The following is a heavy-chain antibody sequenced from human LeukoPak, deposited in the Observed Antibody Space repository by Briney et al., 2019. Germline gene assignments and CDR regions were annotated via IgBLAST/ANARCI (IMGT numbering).Heavy chain of an antibody. J-gene: IGHJ4*02. CDR1: GGSISSYY. CDR3: ARAPREDYDILTGYYYAGSFDY. D-gene: IGHD3-9*01. Sequence: SETLSLTCTVSGGSISSYYWSWIRQPPGKGLEWIGYIYTSGSTNYNPSLKSRVTISVDTSKNQFSLKLSSVTAADTAVYYCARAPREDYDILTGYYYAGSFDYWGQGTLVTVSS. CDR2: IYTSGST. V-gene: IGHV4-4*09.